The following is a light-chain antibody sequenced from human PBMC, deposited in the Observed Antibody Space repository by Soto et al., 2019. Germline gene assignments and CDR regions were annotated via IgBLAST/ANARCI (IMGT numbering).Light chain of an antibody. J-gene: IGLJ1*01. V-gene: IGLV2-14*01. CDR3: SSYTSSSTLD. Sequence: QSALTQPASVSGSPGQSITISCTGTSSDVGGYNYVSWYQQHPGKAPKLMIYDVSNRPSGVSNRFSGSKSGNTASLTISGLQAEDEADYYCSSYTSSSTLDFGTGTKVT. CDR1: SSDVGGYNY. CDR2: DVS.